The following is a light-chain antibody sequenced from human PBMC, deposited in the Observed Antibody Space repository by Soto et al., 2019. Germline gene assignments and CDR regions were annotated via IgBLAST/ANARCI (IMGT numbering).Light chain of an antibody. V-gene: IGKV4-1*01. CDR3: QQYFCLPWT. CDR1: QSVLCSSKNKNY. J-gene: IGKJ1*01. CDR2: WSS. Sequence: DILMTQSPASLTEYLGEGATIYCSSTQSVLCSSKNKNYLTVYQQNPGQPPRLITYWSSTRESGVPDRFSGSGSGTDFSLTIGSLQDDDVAVYYCQQYFCLPWTFGEGTHVDIK.